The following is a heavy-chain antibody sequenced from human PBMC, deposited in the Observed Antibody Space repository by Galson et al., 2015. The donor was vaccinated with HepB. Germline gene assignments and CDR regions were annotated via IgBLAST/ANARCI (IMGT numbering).Heavy chain of an antibody. J-gene: IGHJ3*02. CDR1: GGTFSSYA. D-gene: IGHD3-22*01. V-gene: IGHV1-69*13. Sequence: SVKVSCKASGGTFSSYAISWVRQAPGQGLEWMGGIIPIFGTANYAQKFQGRVTITADESTSTAYMELSSLRSEDTAVYYCARAGNYYDSSGYYAVENAFDIWGQETMVTVSS. CDR3: ARAGNYYDSSGYYAVENAFDI. CDR2: IIPIFGTA.